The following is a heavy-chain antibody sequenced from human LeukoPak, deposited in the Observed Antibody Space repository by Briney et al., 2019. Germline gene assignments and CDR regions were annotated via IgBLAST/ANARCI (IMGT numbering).Heavy chain of an antibody. D-gene: IGHD5-12*01. CDR3: ARVRGYSGYDYFDY. Sequence: GGSLRLSCAASGFTFSSYWMSWVRQAPGKGLEWVASIKQDGSEKYYVDSVKGRFTISRDNAKNSLYLQMNSLRAEDTAVYYCARVRGYSGYDYFDYWGQGTLVTVSS. CDR1: GFTFSSYW. V-gene: IGHV3-7*01. CDR2: IKQDGSEK. J-gene: IGHJ4*02.